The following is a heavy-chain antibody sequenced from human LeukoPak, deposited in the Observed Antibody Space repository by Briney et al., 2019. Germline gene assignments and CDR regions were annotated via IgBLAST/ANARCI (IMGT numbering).Heavy chain of an antibody. Sequence: SQTLSLTCTVSGGSISSGSYYWNWVRQPAGKGLEWIGRIYSSGSTNYNPSLKSLVTMSVDTSKNQFSLKLSSVTAADTAAYYFARVDSDAFDIWGQGTMVTVSS. V-gene: IGHV4-61*02. J-gene: IGHJ3*02. D-gene: IGHD3/OR15-3a*01. CDR2: IYSSGST. CDR3: ARVDSDAFDI. CDR1: GGSISSGSYY.